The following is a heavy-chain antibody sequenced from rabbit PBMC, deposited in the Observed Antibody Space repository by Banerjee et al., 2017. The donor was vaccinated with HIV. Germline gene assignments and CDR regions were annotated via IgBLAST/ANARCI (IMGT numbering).Heavy chain of an antibody. D-gene: IGHD1-1*01. Sequence: QSLEESGGDLVKPGASLTLTCTASGFDFISNAMCWVRQAPGKGLEWIACIYSGSSGNTYYASWAKGRFTISKASSTTVTLQMTSLTAADTATYFCAKGSSDTFALWGQGTLVTVS. V-gene: IGHV1S40*01. CDR2: IYSGSSGNT. CDR3: AKGSSDTFAL. CDR1: GFDFISNA. J-gene: IGHJ3*01.